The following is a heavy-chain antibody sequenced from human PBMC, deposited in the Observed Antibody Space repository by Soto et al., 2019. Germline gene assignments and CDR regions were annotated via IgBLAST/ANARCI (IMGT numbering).Heavy chain of an antibody. D-gene: IGHD5-12*01. CDR1: GGSITRGGSY. CDR2: VAYSGGT. CDR3: ARAWLEYNWFDS. Sequence: QVQLQESGPGLVKPSQTLSLTCTVSGGSITRGGSYWSWIRQHPEKGLEWIGYVAYSGGTYYNPSLKSRVTVFVDMSKNLLSLRLSSVMAADTAVYNCARAWLEYNWFDSWGKGTVVTVS. J-gene: IGHJ5*01. V-gene: IGHV4-31*03.